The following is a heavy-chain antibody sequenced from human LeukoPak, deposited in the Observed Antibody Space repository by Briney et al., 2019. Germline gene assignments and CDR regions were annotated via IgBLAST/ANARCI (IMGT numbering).Heavy chain of an antibody. CDR3: ARDAPLTIYSGYDKGVWYFDL. CDR1: GYSFTTYG. D-gene: IGHD5-12*01. V-gene: IGHV1-18*01. J-gene: IGHJ2*01. CDR2: ISAYNGNT. Sequence: GASVKVSCKASGYSFTTYGISWVRQAPGQGLEWMGWISAYNGNTNYAQKLQGRVTMTTDTSTSTAYIELRSLRSDDTAVYYCARDAPLTIYSGYDKGVWYFDLWGRGTLVTVSS.